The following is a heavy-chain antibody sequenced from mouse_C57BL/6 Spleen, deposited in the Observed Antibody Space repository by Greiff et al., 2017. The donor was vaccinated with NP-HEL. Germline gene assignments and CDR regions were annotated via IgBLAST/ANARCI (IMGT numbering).Heavy chain of an antibody. Sequence: QVQLQQPGAELVKPGASVKLSCKASGYTFTSYWMHWVKQRPGQGLEWIGMIHPNSGSIKYNEKLKSKATPTVDKSSSTTYMQLLNLAAEYSAVYYCARTGTVVVTDFDYWGKGTTLTVST. CDR3: ARTGTVVVTDFDY. D-gene: IGHD1-1*01. CDR1: GYTFTSYW. J-gene: IGHJ2*01. V-gene: IGHV1-64*01. CDR2: IHPNSGSI.